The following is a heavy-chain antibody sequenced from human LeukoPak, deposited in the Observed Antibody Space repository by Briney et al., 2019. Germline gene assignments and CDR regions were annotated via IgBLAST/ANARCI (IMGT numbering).Heavy chain of an antibody. CDR1: GFTFSSYW. CDR2: IWYDGSNK. Sequence: GGSLRLSCAASGFTFSSYWMSWVRQAPGKGLEWVAVIWYDGSNKYYADSVKGRFTISRDNSKNTLYLQMNSLRAEDTAVYYCAREELVVVPAALDYWGQGTLVTVSS. CDR3: AREELVVVPAALDY. J-gene: IGHJ4*02. D-gene: IGHD2-2*01. V-gene: IGHV3-33*08.